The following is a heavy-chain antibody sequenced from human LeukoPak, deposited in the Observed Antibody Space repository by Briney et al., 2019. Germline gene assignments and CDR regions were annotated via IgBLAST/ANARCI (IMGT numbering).Heavy chain of an antibody. CDR2: ISSSSSTI. CDR3: ARGGQQLSHDY. CDR1: GFTFSSYS. Sequence: PGGSLRLSCAASGFTFSSYSMNWVRQAPGKGLEWVSYISSSSSTIYYADSVKGRFTISRDNAKNSLYLQMNSLRAEDTAVYYCARGGQQLSHDYWGQGTLVTVSS. D-gene: IGHD6-13*01. J-gene: IGHJ4*02. V-gene: IGHV3-48*04.